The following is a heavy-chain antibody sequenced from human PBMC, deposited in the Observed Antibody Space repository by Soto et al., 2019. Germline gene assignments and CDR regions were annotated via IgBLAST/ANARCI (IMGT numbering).Heavy chain of an antibody. D-gene: IGHD3-3*01. J-gene: IGHJ4*02. V-gene: IGHV1-69*13. Sequence: GASVKVSCKASGGTFSSYAISWVRQAPGQGLEWMGGIIPIFGTANYAQKFQGRVTITADESTSTAYMELSSLRSEDTAVYYCATNPLLWSAPYYFDYWAQGTLVPVSS. CDR2: IIPIFGTA. CDR3: ATNPLLWSAPYYFDY. CDR1: GGTFSSYA.